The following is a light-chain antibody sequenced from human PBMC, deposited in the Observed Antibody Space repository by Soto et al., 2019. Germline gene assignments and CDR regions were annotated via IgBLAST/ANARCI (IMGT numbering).Light chain of an antibody. CDR1: QSVSSSD. CDR3: QQYGSSPQGLA. V-gene: IGKV3-20*01. J-gene: IGKJ4*01. Sequence: ELVLTQSPGTLSSSPGERAALSCRASQSVSSSDLDWYQQKPGQAPRLLIYGASSRATGIPDRFSGSGSGTDFTLTISRLEPEDFAVYYCQQYGSSPQGLAFGGGTKVEIK. CDR2: GAS.